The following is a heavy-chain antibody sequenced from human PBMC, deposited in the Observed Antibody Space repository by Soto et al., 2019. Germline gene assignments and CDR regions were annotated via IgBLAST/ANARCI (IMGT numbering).Heavy chain of an antibody. V-gene: IGHV1-3*01. D-gene: IGHD1-1*01. CDR3: ARDLRIGSLDPIAYY. CDR2: INAGNGNT. CDR1: GYTFTSYA. Sequence: QVQLVQSGAEVKKPGASGKVACKASGYTFTSYAMHWVRQAPGQRLEWMVWINAGNGNTKYSQQFQGRVTITRDTSASTAYMELSSLRSEDTAVYYCARDLRIGSLDPIAYYWGQGTLVTVSS. J-gene: IGHJ4*02.